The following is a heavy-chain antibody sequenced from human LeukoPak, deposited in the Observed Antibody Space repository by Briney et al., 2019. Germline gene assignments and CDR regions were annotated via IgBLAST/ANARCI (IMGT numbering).Heavy chain of an antibody. D-gene: IGHD3-10*01. V-gene: IGHV3-53*01. Sequence: GGSLRLSCAASGFTFSDYYMSWVRQAPGKGLEWVSVIYSGGSTYYADSVKGRFTISRDNSKNTLYLQMNSLRAEDTAVYYCARVGAKRITMVRGVTFDYWGQGTLVTVSS. J-gene: IGHJ4*02. CDR1: GFTFSDYY. CDR3: ARVGAKRITMVRGVTFDY. CDR2: IYSGGST.